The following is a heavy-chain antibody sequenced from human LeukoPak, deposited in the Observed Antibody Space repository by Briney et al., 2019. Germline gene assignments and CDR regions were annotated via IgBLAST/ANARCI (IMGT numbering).Heavy chain of an antibody. V-gene: IGHV1-8*01. Sequence: ATVKVSCKASGYTFTSYDINWVRQATGQGLEWMGWMNPNSGNTGYAQKFQGRVTMTRNTSISTAYMELSSLRSEDTAVYYCARLIAAAGTPLGYWGQGALVTVSS. CDR1: GYTFTSYD. J-gene: IGHJ4*02. D-gene: IGHD6-13*01. CDR3: ARLIAAAGTPLGY. CDR2: MNPNSGNT.